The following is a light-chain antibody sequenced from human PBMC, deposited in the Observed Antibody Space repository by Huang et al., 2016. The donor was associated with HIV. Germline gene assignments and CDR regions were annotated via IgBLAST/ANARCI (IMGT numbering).Light chain of an antibody. CDR1: QSVGSY. Sequence: EIVLTQSPATLSLSPGERATLSCRATQSVGSYLAWYQQKPGQAPRLLIYDVSRRATSVPAKFSGSVSGTNFTLTICGLEPEDFAVYYCQQRYSWPLTFGGGTKVDVK. CDR3: QQRYSWPLT. V-gene: IGKV3-11*01. J-gene: IGKJ4*01. CDR2: DVS.